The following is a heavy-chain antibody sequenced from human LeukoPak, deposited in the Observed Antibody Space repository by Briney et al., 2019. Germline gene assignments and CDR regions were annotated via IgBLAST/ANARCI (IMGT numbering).Heavy chain of an antibody. CDR3: ARGPPLFDP. J-gene: IGHJ5*02. V-gene: IGHV3-48*04. CDR1: GFTFSDYT. CDR2: IDISSGST. Sequence: GGSLRLSCVASGFTFSDYTMNWVRQAPGKGLEWISYIDISSGSTYYADSVKGRFTISRDNAKNSLYLQMSSLRAEDTALYYCARGPPLFDPWGQGTLVTVSS.